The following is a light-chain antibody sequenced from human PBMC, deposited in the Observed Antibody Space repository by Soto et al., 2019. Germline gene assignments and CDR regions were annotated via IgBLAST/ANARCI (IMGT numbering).Light chain of an antibody. V-gene: IGKV1-27*01. J-gene: IGKJ4*01. CDR3: QKYNSAPLT. Sequence: DVQMTQSPSSLSALVGDRVTITCRASQGIAPYLAWFQQKPGKVPKLLIYATSTLQSGVPSRFSGSGSGTDLTLTINSLQPEDVGTYYCQKYNSAPLTFGGGTKVEIK. CDR2: ATS. CDR1: QGIAPY.